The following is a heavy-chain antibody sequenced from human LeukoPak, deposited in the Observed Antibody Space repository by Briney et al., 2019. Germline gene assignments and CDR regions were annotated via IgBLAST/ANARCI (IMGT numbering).Heavy chain of an antibody. CDR1: GLTFDDYG. V-gene: IGHV3-23*01. J-gene: IGHJ5*02. CDR2: ISGSGGST. Sequence: GGSLRLSCAASGLTFDDYGMSWVRQAPGKGLEWVSAISGSGGSTYYADSVKGRFTISRDNSKNTLYLQMNSLRAEDTAVYYCVKFIPLYNWFDPWGQGTLVTVSS. D-gene: IGHD3-16*02. CDR3: VKFIPLYNWFDP.